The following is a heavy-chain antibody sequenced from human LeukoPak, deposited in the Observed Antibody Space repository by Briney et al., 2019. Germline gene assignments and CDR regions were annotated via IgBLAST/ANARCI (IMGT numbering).Heavy chain of an antibody. CDR1: GYTFTSYG. D-gene: IGHD6-19*01. V-gene: IGHV1-18*01. CDR2: ISAYNGNT. CDR3: ARDAPLMAVAGGYFDY. Sequence: ASVKVSCKASGYTFTSYGINWVRQAPGQGLEWMGWISAYNGNTNYAQKLQGRVTMTTDTSTSTAYMELRSLRSDDTAVYYCARDAPLMAVAGGYFDYWGQGTLVTVSS. J-gene: IGHJ4*02.